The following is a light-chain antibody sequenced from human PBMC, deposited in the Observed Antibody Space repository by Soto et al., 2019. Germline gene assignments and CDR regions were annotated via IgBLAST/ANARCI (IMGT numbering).Light chain of an antibody. V-gene: IGKV1-5*03. CDR2: KAS. J-gene: IGKJ1*01. CDR3: QQYSTYWA. CDR1: QSISSW. Sequence: DIQMTQSPSTLSASVGDRVTIICRASQSISSWLAWYQQKPGKAPKLLIYKASSLESGVPSRFSGSGSGTEFTLTISSLQPDDFATYYCQQYSTYWAFGQGTKVDI.